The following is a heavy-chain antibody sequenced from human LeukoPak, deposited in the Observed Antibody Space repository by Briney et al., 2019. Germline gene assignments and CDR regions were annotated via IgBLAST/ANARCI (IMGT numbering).Heavy chain of an antibody. V-gene: IGHV4-39*07. D-gene: IGHD2-8*02. CDR1: GGSISSSSYY. Sequence: SETLSLTCTVSGGSISSSSYYWGWIRQPPGKGLEWIGSIYYSGSTYYNPSLKSRVTMSVDTSKNQFSLKLSSVTAADTAVYYCARNYCTGGVCYVPGWFDPWGQGTLVTVSS. J-gene: IGHJ5*02. CDR2: IYYSGST. CDR3: ARNYCTGGVCYVPGWFDP.